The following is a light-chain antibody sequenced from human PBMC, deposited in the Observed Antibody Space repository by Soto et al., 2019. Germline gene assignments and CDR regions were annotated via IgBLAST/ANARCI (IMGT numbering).Light chain of an antibody. CDR3: QQVKSYPRT. CDR2: EES. V-gene: IGKV1-9*01. Sequence: LTQSPSSLSASVGDRVTITCRASQAITNNLAWYQQKPGNPPKLLIYEESTLHSGVPSRFSGRKVGTQFILTIDSLQPEDFATYYCQQVKSYPRTFGGGTKVDI. CDR1: QAITNN. J-gene: IGKJ4*01.